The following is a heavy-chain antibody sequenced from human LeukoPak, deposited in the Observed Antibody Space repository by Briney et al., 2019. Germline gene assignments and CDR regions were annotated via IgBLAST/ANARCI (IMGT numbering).Heavy chain of an antibody. CDR2: INPSGGST. CDR3: ARDAYYYDSSGYYYDAFDI. D-gene: IGHD3-22*01. V-gene: IGHV1-46*01. J-gene: IGHJ3*02. Sequence: GASVKVSCKASGYTFTIYYMHWVRQAPGQGLEWMGIINPSGGSTSYAQKFQGRVTMTRDTSTSTVYMELSSLRSEDTAVYYCARDAYYYDSSGYYYDAFDIWGQGTMVTVSS. CDR1: GYTFTIYY.